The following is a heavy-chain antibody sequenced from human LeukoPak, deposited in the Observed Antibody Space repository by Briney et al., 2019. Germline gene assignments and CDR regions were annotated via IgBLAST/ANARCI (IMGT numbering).Heavy chain of an antibody. V-gene: IGHV1-46*01. J-gene: IGHJ4*02. Sequence: ASVKVSCKASGYTFTSYYMHWVRQAPGQGLEWMGIINSSGGSTSYAQKFQGRVTMTRDTSTSTVYMELSSLRSEDTAVYYCAVTSSGWYFDYWGQGTLVTVSS. CDR1: GYTFTSYY. CDR3: AVTSSGWYFDY. D-gene: IGHD6-19*01. CDR2: INSSGGST.